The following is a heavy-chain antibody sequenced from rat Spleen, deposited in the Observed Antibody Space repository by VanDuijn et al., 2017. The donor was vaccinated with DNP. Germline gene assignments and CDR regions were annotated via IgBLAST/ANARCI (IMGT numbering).Heavy chain of an antibody. Sequence: EVQVVESGGGVVQPGGSLKLSCAVSGFTLSNYGHWVRQAPGKGLEWIGEINKGSNSINYSPSLRDKFTISRDNAQNTLFLQMSKLGSEDTAIYYCTRGPNFGDYSDFHDYWGQGVMVTVSS. CDR3: TRGPNFGDYSDFHDY. CDR1: GFTLSNYG. D-gene: IGHD1-11*01. CDR2: INKGSNSI. V-gene: IGHV4-2*01. J-gene: IGHJ2*01.